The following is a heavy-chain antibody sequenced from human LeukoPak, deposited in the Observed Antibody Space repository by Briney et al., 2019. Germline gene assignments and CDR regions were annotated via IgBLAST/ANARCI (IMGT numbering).Heavy chain of an antibody. Sequence: PGGSLRLSCAASGFTFSSYAMHWVRQAPGKGLEWVAVISYDGSNKYYADSVKGRFTISRDNSKNTLYLQMNSLRAEDTAVYYCARGVPYYYDSSGYYYEDYWGQGTLVTVSS. CDR2: ISYDGSNK. CDR3: ARGVPYYYDSSGYYYEDY. D-gene: IGHD3-22*01. CDR1: GFTFSSYA. V-gene: IGHV3-30*04. J-gene: IGHJ4*02.